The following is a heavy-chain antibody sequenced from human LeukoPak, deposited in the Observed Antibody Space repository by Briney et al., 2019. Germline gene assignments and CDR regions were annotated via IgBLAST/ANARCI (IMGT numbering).Heavy chain of an antibody. V-gene: IGHV3-23*01. CDR2: ISGSGGST. CDR3: ASRLSYCSGGSCYSHHDAIDI. Sequence: PGASLRLSCAASGLTFSSYAMSWVRQAPGKGLEWVSAISGSGGSTYYADSVKGRFTISRDNSKNTLYLQMNSLRAEDTAVYYCASRLSYCSGGSCYSHHDAIDIWGQGTMVTVSS. D-gene: IGHD2-15*01. CDR1: GLTFSSYA. J-gene: IGHJ3*02.